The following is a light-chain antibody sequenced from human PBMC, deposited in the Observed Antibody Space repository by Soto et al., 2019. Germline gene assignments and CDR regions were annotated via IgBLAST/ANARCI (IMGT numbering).Light chain of an antibody. CDR3: QQYNTYLTWT. CDR1: QSVSMW. J-gene: IGKJ1*01. V-gene: IGKV1-5*01. Sequence: TQMTQSPSTLSASVGGRVTITCRASQSVSMWLAWYQQKSGKAPRLLIYDASNLESGVPSRFSGSGSRTEFTLTITNLQPEDAATYYCQQYNTYLTWTFGQGTKVDIK. CDR2: DAS.